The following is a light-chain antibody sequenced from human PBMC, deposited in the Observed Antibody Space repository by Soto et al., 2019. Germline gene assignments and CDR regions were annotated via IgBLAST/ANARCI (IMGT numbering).Light chain of an antibody. V-gene: IGLV3-1*01. CDR1: KLGDKY. CDR2: QNT. J-gene: IGLJ2*01. Sequence: SYELTQPPSVSVSPGQTASITCSGDKLGDKYVCWYQQKPGQSPVLVIYQNTKRPSGIPERFSGSNSGNTATLTISGTQAMDEADYYCQAWDSSTVVFGGGTKLTVL. CDR3: QAWDSSTVV.